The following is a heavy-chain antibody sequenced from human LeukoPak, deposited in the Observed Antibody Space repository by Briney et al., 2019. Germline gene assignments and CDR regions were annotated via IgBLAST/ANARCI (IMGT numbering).Heavy chain of an antibody. CDR2: IYTSGST. Sequence: PSETLPLTCTVSGGSISSYYWSWIRQPAGKGLEWIGRIYTSGSTNYNPSLKSRVTISVDTSKNQFSLKLSSVTAADTAVYYCARELAAPSSWYVYSSGYYYYYYYMDVWGKGTTVTISS. CDR1: GGSISSYY. J-gene: IGHJ6*03. CDR3: ARELAAPSSWYVYSSGYYYYYYYMDV. V-gene: IGHV4-4*07. D-gene: IGHD3-22*01.